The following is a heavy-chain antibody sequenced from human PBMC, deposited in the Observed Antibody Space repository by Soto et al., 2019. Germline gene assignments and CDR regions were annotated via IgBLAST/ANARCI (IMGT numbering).Heavy chain of an antibody. CDR2: IYYSGST. J-gene: IGHJ6*02. V-gene: IGHV4-31*03. CDR1: GGSISSGGSH. D-gene: IGHD5-12*01. Sequence: TLDVRCTVSGGSISSGGSHWSWFSHHPGKGLEWIGYIYYSGSTYYNPSLKSRVTISVDTSKNQFSLKLSSVTAADTAVYYCAREPSRTYSGDGYYGMDVWGQGTTVT. CDR3: AREPSRTYSGDGYYGMDV.